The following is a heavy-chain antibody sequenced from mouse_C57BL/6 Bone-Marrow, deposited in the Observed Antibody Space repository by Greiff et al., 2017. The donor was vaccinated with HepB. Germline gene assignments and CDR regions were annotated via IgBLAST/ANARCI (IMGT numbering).Heavy chain of an antibody. D-gene: IGHD1-1*01. V-gene: IGHV1-26*01. CDR1: GYTFTDYY. J-gene: IGHJ3*01. CDR2: INPNNGGT. CDR3: ARTHYGSSPFAY. Sequence: EVQLQQSGPELVKPGASVKISCKASGYTFTDYYMNWVKQSHGKSLEWIGDINPNNGGTSYNQKFKGKATLTVDKSSSTAYMELRSLTSEDSAVYYCARTHYGSSPFAYWGQGTLVTVSA.